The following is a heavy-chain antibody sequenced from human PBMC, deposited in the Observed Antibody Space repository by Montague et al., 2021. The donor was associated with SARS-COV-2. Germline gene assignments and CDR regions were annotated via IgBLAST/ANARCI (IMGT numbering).Heavy chain of an antibody. CDR1: GFTFSNIW. D-gene: IGHD4-23*01. Sequence: SLRLSCAASGFTFSNIWMSWVHQAPGKGLEWVANIKPDESEKNYVDSVKGRFSISRDNAKNSLYLQMDNLRAEDTAIYYCAKNGGAHGLDVWGQGTSVSVSS. V-gene: IGHV3-7*01. J-gene: IGHJ6*02. CDR3: AKNGGAHGLDV. CDR2: IKPDESEK.